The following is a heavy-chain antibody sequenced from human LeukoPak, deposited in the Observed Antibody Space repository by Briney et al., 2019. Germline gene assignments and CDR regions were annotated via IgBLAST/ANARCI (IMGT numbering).Heavy chain of an antibody. D-gene: IGHD5-18*01. V-gene: IGHV1-18*01. CDR2: ISGYNGIT. CDR1: GYTFSSYG. CDR3: VGQVDITMALPDY. Sequence: GASVKVSCKASGYTFSSYGITWVRQAPGQGLEWMGWISGYNGITNYAQKFQGRVTMTTDTSTTTAYMELRSLRSDDTAVYYCVGQVDITMALPDYWGQGTLVTVSS. J-gene: IGHJ4*02.